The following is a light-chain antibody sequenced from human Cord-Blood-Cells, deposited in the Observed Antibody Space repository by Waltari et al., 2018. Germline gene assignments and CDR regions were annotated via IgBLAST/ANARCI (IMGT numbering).Light chain of an antibody. CDR3: QQSYSTPFP. CDR1: QSISSY. V-gene: IGKV1-39*01. CDR2: AAS. Sequence: DIQMTQSPSSLSASVGDRVTITCRASQSISSYLNWYQQKPGKAPKLLIYAASSLQSGVPLRFSVSGSGTDFTLTISSLQPEDFATYYCQQSYSTPFPFGGGTKVEIK. J-gene: IGKJ4*01.